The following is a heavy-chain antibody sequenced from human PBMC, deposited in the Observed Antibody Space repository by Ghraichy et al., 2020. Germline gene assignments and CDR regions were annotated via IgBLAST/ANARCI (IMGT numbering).Heavy chain of an antibody. V-gene: IGHV4-59*01. CDR2: IYYSGST. CDR3: ARVVVVAARLRSDAFDI. CDR1: GGSISSYY. J-gene: IGHJ3*02. D-gene: IGHD2-15*01. Sequence: SETLSLTCTVSGGSISSYYWSWIRQPPGKGLEWIGYIYYSGSTNYNPSLKSRVTISVDTSKNQFSLKLSSVTAADTAVYYCARVVVVAARLRSDAFDIWGQGTMVTVSS.